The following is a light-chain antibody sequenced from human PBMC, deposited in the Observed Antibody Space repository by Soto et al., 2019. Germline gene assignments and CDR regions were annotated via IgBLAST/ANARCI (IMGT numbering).Light chain of an antibody. J-gene: IGLJ1*01. CDR3: SSYTTSNTRQIV. CDR2: DVS. CDR1: SSDVGGYNY. Sequence: QSALTQPASVSWSPGQSITISCTGTSSDVGGYNYVSWYQHHPGKAPKLLIYDVSNLPSGVSNRFSGSKSDNTASLTISGLQPEDEADYYCSSYTTSNTRQIVFGTGTKVTVL. V-gene: IGLV2-14*03.